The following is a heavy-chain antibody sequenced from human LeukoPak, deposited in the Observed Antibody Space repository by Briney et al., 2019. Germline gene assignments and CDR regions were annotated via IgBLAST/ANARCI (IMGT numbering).Heavy chain of an antibody. CDR2: IIPIFGTA. V-gene: IGHV1-69*06. J-gene: IGHJ6*03. CDR1: GGTFSSYA. CDR3: ARVKNDFWSGPANVYYYYYYMDV. D-gene: IGHD3-3*01. Sequence: ASVKVSCKASGGTFSSYAISWVRQAPGQGLEWMGGIIPIFGTANYAQKFQGRVTITADKSTSTAYMELSSLRSEDTAVYYCARVKNDFWSGPANVYYYYYYMDVWGKGTTVTVSS.